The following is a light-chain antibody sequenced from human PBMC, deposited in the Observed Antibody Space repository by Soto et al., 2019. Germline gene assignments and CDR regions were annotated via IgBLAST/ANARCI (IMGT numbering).Light chain of an antibody. CDR3: HQYSSSRRT. Sequence: EIVLTQSAGTLSLSPGERVTLSCRASQSVSSNFLAWYQQKPGQAPRLLIYGASNRAAGIPDRFSGSGSGTDFTLTISRLEPEDFAVYYCHQYSSSRRTFGQGTKVEIK. CDR1: QSVSSNF. J-gene: IGKJ1*01. V-gene: IGKV3-20*01. CDR2: GAS.